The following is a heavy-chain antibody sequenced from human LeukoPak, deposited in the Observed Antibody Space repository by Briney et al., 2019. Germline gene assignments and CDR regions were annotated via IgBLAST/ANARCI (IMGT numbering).Heavy chain of an antibody. CDR1: GFTFSSYG. V-gene: IGHV3-30*03. J-gene: IGHJ3*02. Sequence: GGSLRLSCAASGFTFSSYGMHWVRQAPGKGLEWVAVISYDGSNKYYADSVKGRFTISRDNSKNTLYLQMNSLRAEDTAVYYCASHSPTPDAFDIWGQGTMITVSS. CDR3: ASHSPTPDAFDI. CDR2: ISYDGSNK.